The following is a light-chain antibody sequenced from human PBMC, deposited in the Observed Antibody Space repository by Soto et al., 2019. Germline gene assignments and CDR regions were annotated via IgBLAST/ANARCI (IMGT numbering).Light chain of an antibody. CDR1: ESVSNS. Sequence: ETVLTQSPATLSLSPWERATLSCRASESVSNSLAWYQHKPGQAPRLLIYNASNRATGIPARFSGSGSGTDFTLTISSLQTEDFATYYCQQNYSPPPITFGQGTRLEIK. CDR3: QQNYSPPPIT. CDR2: NAS. J-gene: IGKJ5*01. V-gene: IGKV3-11*01.